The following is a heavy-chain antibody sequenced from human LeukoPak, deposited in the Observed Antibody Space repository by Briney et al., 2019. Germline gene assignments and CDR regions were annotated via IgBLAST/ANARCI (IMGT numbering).Heavy chain of an antibody. CDR1: GYTFTSYG. CDR3: ARETTTSDAFDI. D-gene: IGHD1-1*01. V-gene: IGHV1-18*01. Sequence: ASVKVSCKASGYTFTSYGISWVRQAPGQGLEWMGWVSAYNGNTNYAQRLQGRVTMTTDTSTSTAYMELRSLRSDDTAVYYCARETTTSDAFDIWGQGTMVTVSS. CDR2: VSAYNGNT. J-gene: IGHJ3*02.